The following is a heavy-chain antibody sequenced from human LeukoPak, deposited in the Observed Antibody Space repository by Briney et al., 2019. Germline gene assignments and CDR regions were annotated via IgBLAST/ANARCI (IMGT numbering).Heavy chain of an antibody. CDR3: ATGGYCSGGSCYGWHNWFDP. CDR2: FDPEDGET. V-gene: IGHV1-24*01. J-gene: IGHJ5*02. CDR1: GYTFTSHY. Sequence: ASVKVSCKASGYTFTSHYMHWVRQAPGQGLEWMGGFDPEDGETIYAQKFQGRVTMTEDTSTDTAYMELSSLRSEDTAVYYCATGGYCSGGSCYGWHNWFDPWGQGTLVTVSS. D-gene: IGHD2-15*01.